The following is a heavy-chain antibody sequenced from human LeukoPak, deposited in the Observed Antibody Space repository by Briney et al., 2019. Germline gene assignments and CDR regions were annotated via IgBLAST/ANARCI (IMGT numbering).Heavy chain of an antibody. CDR1: GYTLTELS. D-gene: IGHD6-19*01. CDR3: ATRRGEQWPPPYYYYGMDV. CDR2: FDPEDGET. Sequence: ASVTVSCTVSGYTLTELSMHWVRQAPGKGLEWMGGFDPEDGETIYAQKFQGRVTMTEDTSTDTAYMELSSLRSEDTAVYYCATRRGEQWPPPYYYYGMDVWGQGTTVTVSS. J-gene: IGHJ6*02. V-gene: IGHV1-24*01.